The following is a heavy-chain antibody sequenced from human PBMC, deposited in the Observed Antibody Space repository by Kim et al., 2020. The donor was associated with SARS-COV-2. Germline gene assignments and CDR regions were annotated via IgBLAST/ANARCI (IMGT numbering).Heavy chain of an antibody. V-gene: IGHV1-69*04. D-gene: IGHD5-18*01. CDR2: IIPILGIA. J-gene: IGHJ4*02. CDR3: AFGYGYWADY. Sequence: SVKVSCKASGGTFSSYAISWVRQAPGQGLEWMGRIIPILGIANYAQKFQGRVTITADKSTSTTYMELSSLRSEDTAVYYCAFGYGYWADYWGQGTLVTV. CDR1: GGTFSSYA.